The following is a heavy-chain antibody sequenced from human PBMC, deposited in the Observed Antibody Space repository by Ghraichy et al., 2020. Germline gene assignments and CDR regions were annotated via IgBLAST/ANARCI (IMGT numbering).Heavy chain of an antibody. D-gene: IGHD3-3*01. V-gene: IGHV3-21*01. Sequence: GGSLRLSCAASGFTFSSYSMNWVRQAPGKGLEWVSSISSSSSYIYYADSVKGRFTISRDNAKNSLYLQMNSLRAEDTAVYYCASSTIFGVAIFDYWGQGTLVTVSS. CDR2: ISSSSSYI. J-gene: IGHJ4*02. CDR3: ASSTIFGVAIFDY. CDR1: GFTFSSYS.